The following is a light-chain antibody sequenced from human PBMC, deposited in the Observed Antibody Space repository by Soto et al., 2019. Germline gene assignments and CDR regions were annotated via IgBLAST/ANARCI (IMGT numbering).Light chain of an antibody. CDR2: GES. CDR1: QSLSSSY. CDR3: QQYGSSPQT. J-gene: IGKJ1*01. V-gene: IGKV3-20*01. Sequence: EIVLTQSPHTLSLSPGERATLSCTASQSLSSSYLAWYQQKPGQAPRLLVYGESGRATGIPDRFSGGGSGADFALTISRLEPGDSAMYYCQQYGSSPQTFGQGTKVEIK.